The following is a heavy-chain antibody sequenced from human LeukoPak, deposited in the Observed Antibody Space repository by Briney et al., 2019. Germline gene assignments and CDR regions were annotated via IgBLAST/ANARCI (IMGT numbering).Heavy chain of an antibody. V-gene: IGHV3-7*01. D-gene: IGHD2-21*02. CDR2: IKKDGSEK. J-gene: IGHJ4*02. CDR3: ARTANFDY. Sequence: PGGSLRLSCAASGFTFSDSWMSWVRQAPGKGLEWVANIKKDGSEKYYVGSVKGRFTISRDNAKNTLYLQMNSLRAEDTAVYYCARTANFDYWGQGTLVTVSS. CDR1: GFTFSDSW.